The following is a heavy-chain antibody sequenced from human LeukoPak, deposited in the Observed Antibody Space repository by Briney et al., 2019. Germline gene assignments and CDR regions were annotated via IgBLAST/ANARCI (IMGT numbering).Heavy chain of an antibody. V-gene: IGHV1-69*13. J-gene: IGHJ3*02. CDR1: GYTFTSYD. CDR3: ARSGIHYYDSSGYYLNDAFDI. Sequence: SVKVSCKASGYTFTSYDINWVRQATGQGLEWMGGIIPIFGTANYAQKFQGRVTITADESTSTAYMELSSLRSEDTAVYYCARSGIHYYDSSGYYLNDAFDIWGQGTMVTVSS. D-gene: IGHD3-22*01. CDR2: IIPIFGTA.